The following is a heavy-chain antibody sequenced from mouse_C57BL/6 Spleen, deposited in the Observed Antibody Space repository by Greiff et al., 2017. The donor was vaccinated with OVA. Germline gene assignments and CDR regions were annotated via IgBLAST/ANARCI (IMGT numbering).Heavy chain of an antibody. CDR3: ARVHGGYYWYFDV. D-gene: IGHD1-1*02. J-gene: IGHJ1*03. Sequence: VQLQESGPELVKPGASVKLSCTASGYAFSSSWMNWVKQRPGKGLEWIGRIYPGGGATNYTGTFKGKATLTADKSSSTAYLQLSSLTSEDSAVYVCARVHGGYYWYFDVWGTGTTVTVSS. CDR2: IYPGGGAT. CDR1: GYAFSSSW. V-gene: IGHV1-82*01.